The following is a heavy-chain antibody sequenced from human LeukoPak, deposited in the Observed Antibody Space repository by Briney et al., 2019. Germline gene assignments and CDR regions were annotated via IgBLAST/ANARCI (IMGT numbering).Heavy chain of an antibody. CDR1: GFTFSSYA. CDR2: ILGSGGST. J-gene: IGHJ5*02. CDR3: AKVKYDYGDPVGWFDP. D-gene: IGHD4-17*01. Sequence: GGSLRLSCAASGFTFSSYAMAWVRQAPGKGLQWVSHILGSGGSTYYADSVKGRFTISRDNSKNTLYLKMNSLRPEDTAVYYCAKVKYDYGDPVGWFDPWGQGSLVTVSS. V-gene: IGHV3-23*01.